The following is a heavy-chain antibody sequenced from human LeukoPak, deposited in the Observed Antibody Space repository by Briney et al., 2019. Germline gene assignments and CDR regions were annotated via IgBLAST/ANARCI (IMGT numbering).Heavy chain of an antibody. D-gene: IGHD3-10*01. V-gene: IGHV1-2*02. CDR2: INPNSGGT. CDR3: ARVMVRGVDKYYYYYMDV. CDR1: GYTFTGYY. J-gene: IGHJ6*03. Sequence: ASVKVSCKASGYTFTGYYMHWVRQAPGQGLEWMGWINPNSGGTNYAQKFQGRVTVTRDTSISTAYMELSRLRSDDTAVYYCARVMVRGVDKYYYYYMDVWGKGTTATISS.